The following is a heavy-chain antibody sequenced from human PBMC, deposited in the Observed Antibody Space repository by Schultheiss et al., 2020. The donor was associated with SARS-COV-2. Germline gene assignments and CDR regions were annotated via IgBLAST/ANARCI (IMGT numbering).Heavy chain of an antibody. CDR2: MNPTSGDI. CDR1: GYTFTTYE. Sequence: ASVKVSCRASGYTFTTYEINWVRQATGQGLEWMGWMNPTSGDIGYVQKFQGRVSFTRSTSISTAYMELSSLRSEDTAVYYCARDHYDFWSGYYTYYYYGMDVWGQGTTVTVSS. J-gene: IGHJ6*02. V-gene: IGHV1-8*03. D-gene: IGHD3-3*01. CDR3: ARDHYDFWSGYYTYYYYGMDV.